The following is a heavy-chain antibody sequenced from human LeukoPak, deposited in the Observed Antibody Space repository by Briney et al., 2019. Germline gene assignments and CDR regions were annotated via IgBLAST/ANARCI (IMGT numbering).Heavy chain of an antibody. CDR3: AASPDYYDSSGYSYYFDY. CDR1: GFTFTSSS. CDR2: IVVGSGNT. V-gene: IGHV1-58*01. D-gene: IGHD3-22*01. Sequence: SVTDSRKASGFTFTSSSVQWVRQARGQRLEWIGWIVVGSGNTNYAQKFQERVTITRDMSTSTAYMELSSLRSEDTAVYYCAASPDYYDSSGYSYYFDYWGQGTLVTVSS. J-gene: IGHJ4*02.